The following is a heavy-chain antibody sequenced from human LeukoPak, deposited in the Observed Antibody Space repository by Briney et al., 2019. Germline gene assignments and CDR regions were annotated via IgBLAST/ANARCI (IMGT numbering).Heavy chain of an antibody. D-gene: IGHD3-10*01. V-gene: IGHV3-23*01. CDR1: GFTLSIYA. J-gene: IGHJ6*03. CDR3: AKVMKGSERLTMVRGVIIKTAGLYYMDV. Sequence: GGSLRLSCAASGFTLSIYAMSWVRQAPGKGLEWVSSISASGGSTNYADSVKGRFTISRDNSKNTVYLQMNSLRAEDTAVYYCAKVMKGSERLTMVRGVIIKTAGLYYMDVWGKGTTVTVSS. CDR2: ISASGGST.